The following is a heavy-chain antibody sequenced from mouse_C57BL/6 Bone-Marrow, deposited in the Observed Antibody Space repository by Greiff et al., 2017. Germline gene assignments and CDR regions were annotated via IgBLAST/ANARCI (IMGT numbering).Heavy chain of an antibody. CDR3: ARSGGWLLFDY. D-gene: IGHD2-3*01. CDR1: GYTFTSYW. J-gene: IGHJ2*01. Sequence: VQLQQPGAELVMPGASVKLSCKASGYTFTSYWMHWVKQRPGQGLEWIGEIDPSASYTNYNQKFKGKSTLTVDKSSSTAYMQLNSLTSEDSAVYYCARSGGWLLFDYWGQGTTLTVSS. CDR2: IDPSASYT. V-gene: IGHV1-69*01.